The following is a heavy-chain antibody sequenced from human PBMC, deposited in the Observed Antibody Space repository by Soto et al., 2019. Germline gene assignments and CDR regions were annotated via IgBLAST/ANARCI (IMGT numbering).Heavy chain of an antibody. CDR3: AREGYDSSGYYVRWFAP. CDR1: GGTFSSYT. CDR2: IIPILGIA. Sequence: QVQLVQSGAEVKKPGSSVKVSCKASGGTFSSYTISWVRQAPGQGLEWMGRIIPILGIANYAQKFQGRVTTTADKFTSTVYMELSSLRSEDTAVYYCAREGYDSSGYYVRWFAPWGQGTLVTVSS. J-gene: IGHJ5*02. D-gene: IGHD3-22*01. V-gene: IGHV1-69*08.